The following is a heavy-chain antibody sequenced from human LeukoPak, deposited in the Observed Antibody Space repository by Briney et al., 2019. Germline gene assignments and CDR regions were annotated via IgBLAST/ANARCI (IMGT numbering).Heavy chain of an antibody. CDR3: AHSGYDPYYFDY. CDR1: GFTVSSNY. D-gene: IGHD5-12*01. CDR2: IYSGGST. Sequence: PGGSLRLSCAASGFTVSSNYMSWVRQAPGKGLEWVPVIYSGGSTYYADSVKGRFTISRDNSKNTLYLQMNSLRAEDTAVYYCAHSGYDPYYFDYWGQGTLVTVSS. J-gene: IGHJ4*02. V-gene: IGHV3-53*01.